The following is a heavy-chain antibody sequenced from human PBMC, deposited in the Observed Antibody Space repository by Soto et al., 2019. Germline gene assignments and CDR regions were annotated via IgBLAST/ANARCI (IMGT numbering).Heavy chain of an antibody. CDR2: IIPILGIA. D-gene: IGHD3-10*01. Sequence: ASVKVSCKASGGTFSSYTLSWVRQAPGQGLEWMGRIIPILGIANYAQKFQGRVTITADKSTSTAYMELSSLRSEDTAVYYCARSGYYYGSASYSPFDYWGQGTLVTVSS. J-gene: IGHJ4*02. V-gene: IGHV1-69*02. CDR1: GGTFSSYT. CDR3: ARSGYYYGSASYSPFDY.